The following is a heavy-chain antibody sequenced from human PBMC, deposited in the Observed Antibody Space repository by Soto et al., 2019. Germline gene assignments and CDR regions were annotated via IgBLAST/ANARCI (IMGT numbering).Heavy chain of an antibody. J-gene: IGHJ6*02. CDR3: ASWIAAAGNYYYYYGMDV. CDR1: GFTVSSNY. Sequence: GGSLRLSRAASGFTVSSNYMSWFRQAPGKGLEWVSVIYSGGSTYYADSVKGRFTIPRDNSKNTLYLQMNSLRAEDTAVYYCASWIAAAGNYYYYYGMDVWGQGTTVTV. V-gene: IGHV3-66*01. CDR2: IYSGGST. D-gene: IGHD6-13*01.